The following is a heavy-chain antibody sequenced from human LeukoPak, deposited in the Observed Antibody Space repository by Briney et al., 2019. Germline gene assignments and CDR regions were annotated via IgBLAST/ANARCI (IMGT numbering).Heavy chain of an antibody. J-gene: IGHJ4*02. D-gene: IGHD6-13*01. Sequence: SETLSLTCTVSGYSISSDYYWGWIRQPPGKGLEWIGSIYHSGSTYYNPSLKSRVTISVDTSKNQFSLKLSSVTAADTAVYYCARALGSSFDYWGQGTLVTVSS. V-gene: IGHV4-38-2*02. CDR3: ARALGSSFDY. CDR2: IYHSGST. CDR1: GYSISSDYY.